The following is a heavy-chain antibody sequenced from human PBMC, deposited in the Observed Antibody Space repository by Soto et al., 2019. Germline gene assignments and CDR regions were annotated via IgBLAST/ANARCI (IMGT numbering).Heavy chain of an antibody. CDR3: ATQYSSSSPFPNPPDY. D-gene: IGHD6-6*01. CDR2: ISGSGGST. V-gene: IGHV3-23*01. Sequence: EVQLLESGGNLVQPGGSLRLSCAASGFIFSSYAMSWVRQAPGKGLEWVSAISGSGGSTYYADSVKGRFTISRDNARNTVYLRMTIMRSEDTAVYYCATQYSSSSPFPNPPDYWGQGTLVTVSS. J-gene: IGHJ4*02. CDR1: GFIFSSYA.